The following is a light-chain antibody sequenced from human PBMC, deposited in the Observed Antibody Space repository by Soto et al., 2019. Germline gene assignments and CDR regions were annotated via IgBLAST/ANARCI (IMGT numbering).Light chain of an antibody. CDR1: KLGDKY. CDR2: QDR. V-gene: IGLV3-1*01. J-gene: IGLJ2*01. CDR3: QSSDRGTVV. Sequence: SYELTQPPSVSVSPGQTASITCSGDKLGDKYACWYQQKPGQSPVLVIYQDRKRPSGLPERFSVSNSGNTATLTISGTQALDGADYYGQSSDRGTVVFGGGTELTGL.